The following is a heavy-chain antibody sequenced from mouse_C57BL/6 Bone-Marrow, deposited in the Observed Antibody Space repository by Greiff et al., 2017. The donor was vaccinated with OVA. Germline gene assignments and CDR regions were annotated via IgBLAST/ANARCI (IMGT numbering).Heavy chain of an antibody. D-gene: IGHD4-1*01. CDR3: ARVAGRDFDY. J-gene: IGHJ2*01. CDR1: GYTFTSYW. V-gene: IGHV1-64*01. Sequence: VQLQQSGAELVKPGASVKLSCKASGYTFTSYWMHWVKQRPGHGLEWIGMIHPNSGSTNYNEKFKSKATLTVDKSSSTAYMQLSSLTSEDSAVYYCARVAGRDFDYWGQGTTLTVSS. CDR2: IHPNSGST.